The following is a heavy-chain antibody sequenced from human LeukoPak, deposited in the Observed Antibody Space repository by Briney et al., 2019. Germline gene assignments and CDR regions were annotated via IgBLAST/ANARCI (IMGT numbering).Heavy chain of an antibody. CDR2: IHSDGSST. Sequence: PGGSLRLSCVASGFTFSTYWMHWVRQAPGKGLVWVSRIHSDGSSTSYADSVKGRFTISRDNAKNTLYLQMNSLRAEDTAVYYCAKAGESLSLFDYWGQGTQVTVSS. CDR3: AKAGESLSLFDY. CDR1: GFTFSTYW. J-gene: IGHJ4*02. V-gene: IGHV3-74*01. D-gene: IGHD3-16*01.